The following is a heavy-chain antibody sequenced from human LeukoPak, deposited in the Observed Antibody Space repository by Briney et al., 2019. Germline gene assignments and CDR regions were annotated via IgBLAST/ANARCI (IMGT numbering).Heavy chain of an antibody. CDR1: GGLISSSTTYY. CDR2: IYFNGIT. Sequence: PSETLSLTCSVSGGLISSSTTYYWAWIRQPPGKGLEWIGSIYFNGITYYNASLESRVTVSVDTYNNHFSLRLTSLSAADTAVYYCARQPVVNRCAVASNFDYWGQGTLVTVSS. J-gene: IGHJ4*02. CDR3: ARQPVVNRCAVASNFDY. D-gene: IGHD6-19*01. V-gene: IGHV4-39*01.